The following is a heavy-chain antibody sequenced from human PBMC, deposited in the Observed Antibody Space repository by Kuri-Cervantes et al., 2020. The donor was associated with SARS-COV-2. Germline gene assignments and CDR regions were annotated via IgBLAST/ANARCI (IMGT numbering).Heavy chain of an antibody. CDR1: GYSFTSYW. CDR3: ARHDWTGTAFDY. CDR2: IYPGDSDT. Sequence: KVSCKGSGYSFTSYWIGWVRQVPGKGLEWMGIIYPGDSDTRYSPSFQGQVTISAEKSISTAYLQWSSLKASDTAMYYCARHDWTGTAFDYWGQGTLVTVSS. J-gene: IGHJ4*02. V-gene: IGHV5-51*01. D-gene: IGHD1/OR15-1a*01.